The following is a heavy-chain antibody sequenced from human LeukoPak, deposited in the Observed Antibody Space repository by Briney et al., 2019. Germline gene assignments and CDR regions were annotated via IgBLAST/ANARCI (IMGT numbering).Heavy chain of an antibody. D-gene: IGHD2-2*01. Sequence: PGGSLRLSCAASGFTFSDHYMDWIRQGPGKGLEWVARIRNKPNSYTTEYAASVEGRFTISRDDSKNSLYLQMNSLKTEDTAVYYCARYRLLPVRYFDYWGQGTLVTVSS. CDR3: ARYRLLPVRYFDY. CDR1: GFTFSDHY. J-gene: IGHJ4*02. CDR2: IRNKPNSYTT. V-gene: IGHV3-72*01.